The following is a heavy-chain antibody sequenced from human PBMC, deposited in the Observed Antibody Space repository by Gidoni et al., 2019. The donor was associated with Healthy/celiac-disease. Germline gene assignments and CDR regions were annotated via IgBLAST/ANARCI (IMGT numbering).Heavy chain of an antibody. D-gene: IGHD6-13*01. CDR1: GFTFSSYG. CDR3: ARDLAAAGPDYYYYGMDV. CDR2: IWYDGSNK. Sequence: QVQLVESGGGVVQPGRSLRLSCAASGFTFSSYGMHWVRQAPGKGLEWVAVIWYDGSNKYYADSVKGRFTISRDNSKNTLYLQMNSLRAEDTAVYYCARDLAAAGPDYYYYGMDVWGQGTTVTVSS. V-gene: IGHV3-33*01. J-gene: IGHJ6*02.